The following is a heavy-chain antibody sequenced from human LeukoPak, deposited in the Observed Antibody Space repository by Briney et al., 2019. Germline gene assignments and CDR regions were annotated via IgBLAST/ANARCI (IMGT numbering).Heavy chain of an antibody. Sequence: ASVKVSCKASGYTFTSYGISWVRQASGQGLEWMGWISAYNGNTNYAQKLQGRVTMTTDTSTSTAYMELRSLRSDDTAVYYCARDTRVTTGYSSGMDVWGKGTTVTVSS. J-gene: IGHJ6*03. CDR2: ISAYNGNT. V-gene: IGHV1-18*01. D-gene: IGHD6-19*01. CDR1: GYTFTSYG. CDR3: ARDTRVTTGYSSGMDV.